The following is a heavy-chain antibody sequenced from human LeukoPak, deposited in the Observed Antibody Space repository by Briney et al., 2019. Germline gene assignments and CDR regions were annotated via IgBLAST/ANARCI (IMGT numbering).Heavy chain of an antibody. D-gene: IGHD3-3*01. CDR2: IYPGESDT. CDR1: GSRFTSYL. V-gene: IGHV5-51*01. CDR3: ARQNYDLWSGYDYYYYMDV. Sequence: GAPLRISSKGSGSRFTSYLIGWVRRLPGKGLEWMGIIYPGESDTRYSPSLQGQVTISAEKSSSPASLQWSSLKASDTAMYYCARQNYDLWSGYDYYYYMDVWGKGTTVTVSS. J-gene: IGHJ6*03.